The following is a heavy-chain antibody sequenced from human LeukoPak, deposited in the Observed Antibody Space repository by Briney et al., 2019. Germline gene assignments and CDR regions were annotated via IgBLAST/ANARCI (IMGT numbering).Heavy chain of an antibody. CDR3: ARGLCGGDCYDY. Sequence: GGSLRLSCAASGFTFSHSAMNWVRQAPGKGLEWVSSISSSSSYMYYADSVKGRFTISRDNAKNSLYLQMNSLRAEDTAVYYCARGLCGGDCYDYWGQGNLVTVSS. CDR2: ISSSSSYM. J-gene: IGHJ4*02. V-gene: IGHV3-21*01. CDR1: GFTFSHSA. D-gene: IGHD2-21*01.